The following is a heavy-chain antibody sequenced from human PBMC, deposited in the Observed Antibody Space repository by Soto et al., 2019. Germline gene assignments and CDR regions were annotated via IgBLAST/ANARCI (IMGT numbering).Heavy chain of an antibody. J-gene: IGHJ5*02. CDR3: GSVRPSGYVLS. CDR1: GGSLSSYY. Sequence: SETLSLTCTVSGGSLSSYYWTWIRQSPGKGLEWIGYVYFSGNTNYNPSLKSRVTISIDTSKNQFSLRLASVTASDTAFYYCGSVRPSGYVLSWGQGTLVTVSS. D-gene: IGHD6-25*01. CDR2: VYFSGNT. V-gene: IGHV4-59*01.